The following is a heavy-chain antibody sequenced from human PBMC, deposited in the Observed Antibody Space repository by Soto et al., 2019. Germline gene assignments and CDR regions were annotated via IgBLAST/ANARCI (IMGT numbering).Heavy chain of an antibody. CDR3: TTRVGH. CDR1: GFNFNDAW. J-gene: IGHJ4*02. V-gene: IGHV3-15*01. CDR2: VKSKADGGTT. D-gene: IGHD1-26*01. Sequence: EIQLVESGGGLIKPGGSLRLSCAASGFNFNDAWMSWVRQAPGKGLEWVGRVKSKADGGTTDYVAPVNGRFFVSRDDVQNRLYLEMTGRRIEDSGVYFCTTRVGHWGQGALVTVSS.